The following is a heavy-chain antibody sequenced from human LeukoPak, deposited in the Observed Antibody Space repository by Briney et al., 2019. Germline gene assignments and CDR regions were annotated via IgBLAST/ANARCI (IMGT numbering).Heavy chain of an antibody. CDR2: ISGSGGST. V-gene: IGHV3-23*01. CDR1: GFTFSSYA. J-gene: IGHJ6*02. Sequence: GGSLRLSCAASGFTFSSYAMSWVRQAPGKGLEWVSAISGSGGSTYYADSVKGRFTISRDNSKNTLYLQMNSLRAEDTAVYYCASLEYSSSWSYYGMDVWGQGTTVTVSS. CDR3: ASLEYSSSWSYYGMDV. D-gene: IGHD6-13*01.